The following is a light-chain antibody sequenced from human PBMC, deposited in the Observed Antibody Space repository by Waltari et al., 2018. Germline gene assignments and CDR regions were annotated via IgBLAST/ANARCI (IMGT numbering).Light chain of an antibody. CDR2: GAS. V-gene: IGKV3-15*01. CDR1: QSVGTY. Sequence: EIVMTQSPATLSVSPGERATLSCRVSQSVGTYLAWYQEKPGQGPRLLISGASIRATGIPARFSGSGSGTEFTLTISSLQSEDFAVYYCQQYNYWPLTFGGGTKVEIK. J-gene: IGKJ4*01. CDR3: QQYNYWPLT.